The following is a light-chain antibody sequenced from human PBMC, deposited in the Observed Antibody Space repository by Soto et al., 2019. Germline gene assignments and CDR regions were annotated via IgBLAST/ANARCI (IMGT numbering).Light chain of an antibody. CDR2: WAS. CDR3: QQYYCTPPL. V-gene: IGKV4-1*01. Sequence: DIVMTQSPDSLAVSLGERATINCKSSQSVLYSSNNKNYLAWYQQKPGQPPKLLIYWASTRESGVPDRFSGSGSGADFTLTISSLQAEDVAVYYCQQYYCTPPLFGQGTKLEIK. J-gene: IGKJ2*01. CDR1: QSVLYSSNNKNY.